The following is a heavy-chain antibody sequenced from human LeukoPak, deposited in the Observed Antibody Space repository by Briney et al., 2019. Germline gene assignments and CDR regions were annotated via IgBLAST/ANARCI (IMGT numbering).Heavy chain of an antibody. CDR1: GYSISSGYY. Sequence: PSETLSLTCTVSGYSISSGYYWGWIRQPPGKGLEWIGSIYHSGSTYYNPSLKSRVTISVDTSKNQFSLKLSSVTAADTAVYYCARGKIIAAAGWWFDPWGQGTLVTVSS. V-gene: IGHV4-38-2*02. CDR3: ARGKIIAAAGWWFDP. CDR2: IYHSGST. D-gene: IGHD6-13*01. J-gene: IGHJ5*02.